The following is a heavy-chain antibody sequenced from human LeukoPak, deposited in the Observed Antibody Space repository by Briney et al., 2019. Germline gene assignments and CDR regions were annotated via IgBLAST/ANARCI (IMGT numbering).Heavy chain of an antibody. D-gene: IGHD5-12*01. CDR2: INLYSGDT. CDR3: ARDALDIVAMTDRHLDY. V-gene: IGHV1-2*02. J-gene: IGHJ4*02. CDR1: GYTFTDCY. Sequence: VSVKVSCKASGYTFTDCYLHWVRQAPGQGLEWMGRINLYSGDTDNAQKFQGRVTMTRDTSIRTAYMDLSSLRSDDTAVYYCARDALDIVAMTDRHLDYWGQGTLVIVSS.